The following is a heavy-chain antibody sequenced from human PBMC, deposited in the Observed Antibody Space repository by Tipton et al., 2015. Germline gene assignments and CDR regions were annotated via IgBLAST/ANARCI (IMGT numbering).Heavy chain of an antibody. V-gene: IGHV4-34*01. CDR1: GGSFSGYY. CDR2: ISHSGST. J-gene: IGHJ6*02. Sequence: GLVKPSETLSLSCGVHGGSFSGYYWNWIRRPPGKGLEWIGEISHSGSTNYNPSLKSRVTISVDTSKNQFSLKLTSVTAADTAVYYCASRGAGTSHYAMDVWGQGTTVTVSS. CDR3: ASRGAGTSHYAMDV. D-gene: IGHD6-19*01.